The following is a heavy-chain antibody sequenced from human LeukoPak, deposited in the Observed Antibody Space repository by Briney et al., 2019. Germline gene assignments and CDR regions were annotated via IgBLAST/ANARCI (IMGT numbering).Heavy chain of an antibody. CDR1: GYTFTSYG. Sequence: ASVKVSCKASGYTFTSYGISWVRQAPGQGLEWMGWISGYNGNTNYAQKLQGRVTMTTDTSTSTAYMELRSLRSDDTAVYYCAREGLVKGINAFDIWGQGTMVTVSS. D-gene: IGHD6-19*01. CDR2: ISGYNGNT. J-gene: IGHJ3*02. CDR3: AREGLVKGINAFDI. V-gene: IGHV1-18*01.